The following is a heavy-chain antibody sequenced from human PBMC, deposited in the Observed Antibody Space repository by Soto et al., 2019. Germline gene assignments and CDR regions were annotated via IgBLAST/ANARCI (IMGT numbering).Heavy chain of an antibody. D-gene: IGHD3-10*01. J-gene: IGHJ4*02. Sequence: EVQLVESGGGLVQPGGSLRLSCAASGFSFNEFAMNWVRQAPGKGPEWISYITHSSDTRFYADSVKGRFTVSRDNAKNSLYLQMNSLRDEDTARYYCARYGSGTDYRDPFDNWGQGTLVTVSS. CDR1: GFSFNEFA. V-gene: IGHV3-48*02. CDR3: ARYGSGTDYRDPFDN. CDR2: ITHSSDTR.